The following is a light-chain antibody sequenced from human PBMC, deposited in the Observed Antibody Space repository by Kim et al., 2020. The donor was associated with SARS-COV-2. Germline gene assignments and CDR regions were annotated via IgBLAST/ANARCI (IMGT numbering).Light chain of an antibody. CDR1: SSGVGGYNY. CDR3: SSYTSSSTYV. Sequence: GRAITLSCTGTSSGVGGYNYVSWYQQHPGKAPKLMIYDVSNRPSGVSNRFSGSKSGNTASLTISGLQAEDEADYYCSSYTSSSTYVFGTGTKVTVL. V-gene: IGLV2-14*03. J-gene: IGLJ1*01. CDR2: DVS.